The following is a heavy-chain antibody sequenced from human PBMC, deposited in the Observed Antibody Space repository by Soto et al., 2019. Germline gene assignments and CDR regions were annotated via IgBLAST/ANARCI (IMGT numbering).Heavy chain of an antibody. D-gene: IGHD3-22*01. J-gene: IGHJ4*02. CDR3: ARGSYYYDSSGYYYVGDFDY. V-gene: IGHV4-34*01. CDR1: GGSFSGYY. Sequence: SETLSLTCAVYGGSFSGYYWNWIRQPPGKGLEWIGEINHSGSTNYNPSLKSRVTISVDKSKNQFSLKLSSVTAADTAVYYCARGSYYYDSSGYYYVGDFDYWGQGTLVTVSS. CDR2: INHSGST.